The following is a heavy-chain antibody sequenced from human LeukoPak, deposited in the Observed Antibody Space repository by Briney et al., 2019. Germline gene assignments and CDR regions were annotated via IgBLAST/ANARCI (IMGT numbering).Heavy chain of an antibody. J-gene: IGHJ4*02. Sequence: GGSLRLSCAASGFTFTNYAMNWVRQAPGKGLEWVSGISGSGGSTYYADSVKGRFTISRDNSKNTLYLQMNSLRAEDTAVYYCARPRGLRYSSSSVYFDYWGQGTLVTVSS. CDR1: GFTFTNYA. CDR2: ISGSGGST. V-gene: IGHV3-23*01. CDR3: ARPRGLRYSSSSVYFDY. D-gene: IGHD6-6*01.